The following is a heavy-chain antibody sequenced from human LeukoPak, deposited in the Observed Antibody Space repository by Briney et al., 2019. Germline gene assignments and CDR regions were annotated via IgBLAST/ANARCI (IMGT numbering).Heavy chain of an antibody. V-gene: IGHV1-18*01. CDR3: ARAAGDSSGYYSDY. D-gene: IGHD3-22*01. CDR1: GYTFTSYG. J-gene: IGHJ4*02. Sequence: ASVKVSRKASGYTFTSYGISWVRQAPGQGLEWMGWISAYNGNTNYAQKLQGRVTMTTDTSTSTAYMELRSLRSDDTAVFYCARAAGDSSGYYSDYWGQGTLVTVSS. CDR2: ISAYNGNT.